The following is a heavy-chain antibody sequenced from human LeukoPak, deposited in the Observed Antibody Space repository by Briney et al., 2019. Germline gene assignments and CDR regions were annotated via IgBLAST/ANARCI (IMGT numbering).Heavy chain of an antibody. V-gene: IGHV1-18*01. CDR2: ISAYNGNT. CDR1: GYTFTSYG. Sequence: ASVKVSCKASGYTFTSYGISWVRQAPGQGLEWMGWISAYNGNTNYAQKLQGRVTMTRNTSISTAYMELSSLRSEDTAVYYCARVYGDYAYYFDYWGQGTLVTVSS. CDR3: ARVYGDYAYYFDY. J-gene: IGHJ4*02. D-gene: IGHD4-17*01.